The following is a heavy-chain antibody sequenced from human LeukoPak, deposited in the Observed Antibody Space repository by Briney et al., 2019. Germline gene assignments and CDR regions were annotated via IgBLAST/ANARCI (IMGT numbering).Heavy chain of an antibody. CDR1: GGFISISTHY. CDR2: VFYSGTT. V-gene: IGHV4-39*01. D-gene: IGHD3-10*01. J-gene: IGHJ4*02. CDR3: ASSQAVLLWFGEREYFDY. Sequence: SETLSLTCSLSGGFISISTHYWGWIRQTPGKGLEWIGSVFYSGTTYFNPSLNGRLTISVDTSKNQFSLKLRSVTAADTAVYYCASSQAVLLWFGEREYFDYWGQGTLVTVSS.